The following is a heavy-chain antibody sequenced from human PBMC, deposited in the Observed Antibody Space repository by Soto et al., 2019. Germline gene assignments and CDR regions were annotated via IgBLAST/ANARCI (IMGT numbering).Heavy chain of an antibody. V-gene: IGHV4-34*01. Sequence: SETLSLTCAVYGGSFSGYYWSWIRQPPGKGLEWIGEINHSGSTNYNPSLKSRVTISVDTSKNQFSLKLSSVTAADTAVYYCKGLRFLEWLPDGMDVWGQGTTVT. CDR1: GGSFSGYY. CDR3: KGLRFLEWLPDGMDV. CDR2: INHSGST. D-gene: IGHD3-3*01. J-gene: IGHJ6*02.